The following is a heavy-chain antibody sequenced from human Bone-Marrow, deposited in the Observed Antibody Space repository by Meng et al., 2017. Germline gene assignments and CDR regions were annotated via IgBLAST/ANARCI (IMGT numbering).Heavy chain of an antibody. Sequence: QLQLQESGPGLGKPAETLSRTGTVAGCAISSSSYYWGGIRQPPGKGLEWIGSIYYSGSTYYNPSLKSRVTISVDTSKNQFSLKLSSVTAADTAVYYCARQGFLEWLLYRGNWFDPWGQGTLVTVSS. J-gene: IGHJ5*02. CDR1: GCAISSSSYY. V-gene: IGHV4-39*01. CDR3: ARQGFLEWLLYRGNWFDP. CDR2: IYYSGST. D-gene: IGHD3-3*01.